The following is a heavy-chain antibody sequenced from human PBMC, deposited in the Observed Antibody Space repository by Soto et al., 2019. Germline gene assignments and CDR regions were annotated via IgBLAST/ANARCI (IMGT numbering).Heavy chain of an antibody. V-gene: IGHV3-30-3*01. Sequence: QVQLVESGGGVVQPGRSLRLSCAASGFTFSSYAMHWVRQAPGKGLEWVAVISYDGSNKYYADSVKGRFTISRDNSKNXLYLQMNSLRAEDTAVYYCARDSRYSSGWYAASDYWGQGTLVTVSS. CDR1: GFTFSSYA. J-gene: IGHJ4*02. CDR2: ISYDGSNK. D-gene: IGHD6-19*01. CDR3: ARDSRYSSGWYAASDY.